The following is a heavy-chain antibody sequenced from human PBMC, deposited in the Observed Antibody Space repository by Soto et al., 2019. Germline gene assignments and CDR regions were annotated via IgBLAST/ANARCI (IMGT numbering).Heavy chain of an antibody. CDR3: AKGPIWYDSSGYYPAFDY. D-gene: IGHD3-22*01. J-gene: IGHJ4*02. CDR1: GFTFSSYA. CDR2: ISGSGGST. Sequence: QPGGSLRLSCAASGFTFSSYAMSWVRQAPGKGLEWVSAISGSGGSTYYADSVKGRFTISRDNSKNTLYLQMNSLRAEDTAVYYCAKGPIWYDSSGYYPAFDYWGQGTLVTVSS. V-gene: IGHV3-23*01.